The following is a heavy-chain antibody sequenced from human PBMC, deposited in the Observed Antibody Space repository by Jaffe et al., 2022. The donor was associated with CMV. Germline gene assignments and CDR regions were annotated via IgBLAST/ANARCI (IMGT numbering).Heavy chain of an antibody. CDR3: ARTSGVYIGYYYGMDV. CDR1: GYTFTSYD. Sequence: QVQLVQSGAEVKKPGASVKVSCKASGYTFTSYDINWVRQATGQGLEWMGWMNPNSGNTGYAQKFQGRVTMTRNTSISTAYMELSSLRSEDTAVYYCARTSGVYIGYYYGMDVWGQGTTVTVSS. D-gene: IGHD3-10*01. CDR2: MNPNSGNT. V-gene: IGHV1-8*01. J-gene: IGHJ6*02.